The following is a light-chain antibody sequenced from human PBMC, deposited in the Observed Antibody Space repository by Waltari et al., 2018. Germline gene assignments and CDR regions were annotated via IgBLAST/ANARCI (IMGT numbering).Light chain of an antibody. J-gene: IGLJ2*01. CDR1: SSDVGSYNL. V-gene: IGLV2-23*01. CDR3: CSYAGSRV. CDR2: EGS. Sequence: QSALTQPASVSGSPGPSIPISCPGTSSDVGSYNLVSWYPQHQGKAPKLMIYEGSKRPSGVSNRFSGSKSGNTASLTISGLQAEDEADYYCCSYAGSRVFGGGTKLTVL.